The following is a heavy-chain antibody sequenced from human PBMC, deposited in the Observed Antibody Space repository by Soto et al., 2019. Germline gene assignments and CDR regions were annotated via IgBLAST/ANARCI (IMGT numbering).Heavy chain of an antibody. CDR2: INYTGTT. Sequence: QVQLQQWGAGLLKPSETLSLTCAVNGGSFSGYSWTWIGQAPGKGLDWIGEINYTGTTNYSPSLKSRVTLSVDTSKNQFSLELRSVSAADTAVYYCAREGGSGWYYYDYWGHGTLVTVSS. CDR1: GGSFSGYS. D-gene: IGHD6-19*01. V-gene: IGHV4-34*02. CDR3: AREGGSGWYYYDY. J-gene: IGHJ4*01.